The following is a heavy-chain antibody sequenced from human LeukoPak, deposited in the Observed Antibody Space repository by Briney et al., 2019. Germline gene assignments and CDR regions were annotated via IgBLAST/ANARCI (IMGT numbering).Heavy chain of an antibody. D-gene: IGHD5-18*01. Sequence: PSETLSLTCTVSGGSISSSSYYWGWIRQPPGKGLEWIGNIYYSGSTYYNSSLKSRVTISVDTSKNQFSLKLSPVTAADTAVYYCARLDTYNYYYGMDVWGQGTTVTVSS. CDR3: ARLDTYNYYYGMDV. V-gene: IGHV4-39*01. J-gene: IGHJ6*02. CDR2: IYYSGST. CDR1: GGSISSSSYY.